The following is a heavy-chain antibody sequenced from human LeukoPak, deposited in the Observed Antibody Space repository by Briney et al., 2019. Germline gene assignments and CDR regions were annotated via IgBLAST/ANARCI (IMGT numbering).Heavy chain of an antibody. J-gene: IGHJ4*02. CDR1: GFTFSDAW. V-gene: IGHV3-15*01. Sequence: PGGSLRLSCAASGFTFSDAWMTWVRQAPGKGLEWVGRIKSKTDGGTGDYAAPVKGRFTISRDDSKNTFYLQMNSLKTEDTAVYYCAANSGYSGYGCFRWGQGTLVIVSS. CDR2: IKSKTDGGTG. D-gene: IGHD5-12*01. CDR3: AANSGYSGYGCFR.